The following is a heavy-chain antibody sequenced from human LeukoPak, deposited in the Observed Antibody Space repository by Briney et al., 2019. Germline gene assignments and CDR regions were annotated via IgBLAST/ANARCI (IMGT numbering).Heavy chain of an antibody. CDR1: GYTFTGYY. Sequence: GASVKVSCKASGYTFTGYYMHWVRQAPGQGLEWMGWINPNSGGTNYAQKFQGRVTMTRDTSISTAYMELSRLRSDDTAVYYCASVGMYSSSWYAYYYYMDVWGKGTTVTVSS. J-gene: IGHJ6*03. D-gene: IGHD6-13*01. CDR2: INPNSGGT. CDR3: ASVGMYSSSWYAYYYYMDV. V-gene: IGHV1-2*02.